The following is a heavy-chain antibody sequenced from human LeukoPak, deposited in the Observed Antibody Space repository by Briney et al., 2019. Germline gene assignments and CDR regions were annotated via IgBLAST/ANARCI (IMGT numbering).Heavy chain of an antibody. CDR3: ARDHHRRLYDSQARDTFDI. D-gene: IGHD3-22*01. J-gene: IGHJ3*02. CDR2: ISSSGSYI. CDR1: GFTFSSYS. Sequence: TGGSLRLSCAASGFTFSSYSMNWVRQAPGKGLEWVSSISSSGSYIYYADSVKGRFTISRDNAKNSLYLQMNSLRAEDTAVYYCARDHHRRLYDSQARDTFDIWGQGTKVTVSS. V-gene: IGHV3-21*01.